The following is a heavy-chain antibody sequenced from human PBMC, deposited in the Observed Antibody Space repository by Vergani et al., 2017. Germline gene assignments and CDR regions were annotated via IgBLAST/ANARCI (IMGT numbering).Heavy chain of an antibody. J-gene: IGHJ3*02. CDR3: ARNPYCGGDCYSDAFDI. V-gene: IGHV4-59*01. CDR1: GGSISRYY. Sequence: QVQLQESGPGLVKPSETLSLTCTVSGGSISRYYWSWIRQPPGKGLEWIGDIYYSVSTNYNPSLKSRVTISVDTSKKQFSLKLSSVTAADTAVYYCARNPYCGGDCYSDAFDIWGQGTMVTVSS. D-gene: IGHD2-21*02. CDR2: IYYSVST.